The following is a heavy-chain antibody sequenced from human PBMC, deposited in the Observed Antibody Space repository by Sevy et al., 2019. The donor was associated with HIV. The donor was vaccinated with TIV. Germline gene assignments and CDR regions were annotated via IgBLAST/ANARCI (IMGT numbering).Heavy chain of an antibody. J-gene: IGHJ3*02. CDR2: IKQDGSEI. D-gene: IGHD1-26*01. CDR1: GFTFSSNW. CDR3: ARERGISFIVGATTGAFDI. Sequence: GGSLKLSCAASGFTFSSNWMSWVRQAPGKGLEWVANIKQDGSEIYYGDSVKGRLTISRDNAKNSLYLQMSSLRAEDTAVYYCARERGISFIVGATTGAFDIWGQGTMVTVSS. V-gene: IGHV3-7*01.